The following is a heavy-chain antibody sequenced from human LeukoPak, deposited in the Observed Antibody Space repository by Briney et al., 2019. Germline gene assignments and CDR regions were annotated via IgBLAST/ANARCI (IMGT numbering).Heavy chain of an antibody. CDR3: AREETWIQLWFDLRPFDY. J-gene: IGHJ4*02. Sequence: TGGSLRLSCAASGFTFSSYWMHWVRQAPGKGLVWVSRINSDGSSTSYADSVKGRFTISRDNAKNTLYLQMNSLRAEDTAVYYCAREETWIQLWFDLRPFDYWGQGTLVTVSS. CDR2: INSDGSST. D-gene: IGHD5-18*01. CDR1: GFTFSSYW. V-gene: IGHV3-74*01.